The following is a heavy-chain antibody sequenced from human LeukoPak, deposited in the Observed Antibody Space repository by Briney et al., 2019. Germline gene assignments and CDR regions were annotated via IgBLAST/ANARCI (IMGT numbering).Heavy chain of an antibody. CDR2: ISGSGGST. V-gene: IGHV3-23*01. CDR3: AKDAGGYQRIRYYFDH. D-gene: IGHD5-12*01. CDR1: GFTFSSYA. J-gene: IGHJ4*02. Sequence: GGSLRLSCAASGFTFSSYAMSWVRQAPGKGLEWVSAISGSGGSTYYADSVKGRFTISRDNSKNTLYLQMNSLRAEDTAVYYCAKDAGGYQRIRYYFDHWGQGTLVTVSS.